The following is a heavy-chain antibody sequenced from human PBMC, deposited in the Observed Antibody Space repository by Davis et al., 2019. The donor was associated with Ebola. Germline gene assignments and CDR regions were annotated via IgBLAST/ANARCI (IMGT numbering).Heavy chain of an antibody. J-gene: IGHJ3*02. CDR1: GYTFTSYY. CDR2: INPSGGST. Sequence: ASVKVSCKASGYTFTSYYMHWVRQAPGQGLEWMGIINPSGGSTSYAQKFQGRVTMTRDTSTSTVYMELSSLRSEDTAVYYCARSPGSSGWYDAFDIWGQGTMVTVSS. V-gene: IGHV1-46*01. CDR3: ARSPGSSGWYDAFDI. D-gene: IGHD6-19*01.